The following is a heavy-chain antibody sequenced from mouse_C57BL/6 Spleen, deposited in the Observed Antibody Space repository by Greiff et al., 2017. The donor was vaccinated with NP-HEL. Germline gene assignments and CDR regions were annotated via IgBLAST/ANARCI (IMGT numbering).Heavy chain of an antibody. CDR2: INPGSGGT. CDR1: GYAFTNYL. V-gene: IGHV1-54*01. Sequence: VKLMESGAELVRPGTSVKVSCKASGYAFTNYLIEWVKQRPGQGLEWIGVINPGSGGTNYIEKFTGKATLPADKSSSTAYMQLSSLTSEDSAVYFCGRGGGNYRRGAMDYWGQGTSVTVSS. J-gene: IGHJ4*01. CDR3: GRGGGNYRRGAMDY. D-gene: IGHD2-1*01.